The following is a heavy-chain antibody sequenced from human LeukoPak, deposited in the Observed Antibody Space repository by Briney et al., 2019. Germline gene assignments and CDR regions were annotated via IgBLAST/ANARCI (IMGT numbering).Heavy chain of an antibody. Sequence: SETLSLTCAVYGGSFSGYYWSWIHQPPGKGLEWIGEINHSGSTNYNPSLKSRVTISVDTSKNQFSLKLSSVTAADTAVYYCARARGGRGYSYGLFDYWGQGTLVTVSS. D-gene: IGHD5-18*01. J-gene: IGHJ4*02. V-gene: IGHV4-34*01. CDR1: GGSFSGYY. CDR3: ARARGGRGYSYGLFDY. CDR2: INHSGST.